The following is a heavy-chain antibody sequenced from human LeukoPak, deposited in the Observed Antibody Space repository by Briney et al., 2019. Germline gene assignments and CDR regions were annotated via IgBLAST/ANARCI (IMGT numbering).Heavy chain of an antibody. CDR1: GLTFSTYW. CDR3: ARDQNYYGSRSAH. CDR2: IAPDGSDR. D-gene: IGHD3-10*01. V-gene: IGHV3-74*01. Sequence: GGSLRLSCAASGLTFSTYWTYWVRQAREKGPMWVSGIAPDGSDRRYADSVKGRFTISRDNAKNSLYLQMNSLTAEDTAVYYCARDQNYYGSRSAHWGRGTLVTVSS. J-gene: IGHJ4*02.